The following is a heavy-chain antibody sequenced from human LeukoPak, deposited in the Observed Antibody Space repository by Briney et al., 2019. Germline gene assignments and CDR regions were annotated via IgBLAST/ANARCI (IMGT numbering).Heavy chain of an antibody. D-gene: IGHD6-19*01. CDR2: ISTYGGST. V-gene: IGHV3-64*01. CDR3: ATRPITVADYYFDY. Sequence: PGGSLRLSCAASGFSFSNYAMHWVRQAPGKGLEYVSRISTYGGSTYHANSVKGRFTISRDNSKNTLYLQMGSLRSEDTAVYYCATRPITVADYYFDYWGQGTLVTVSS. CDR1: GFSFSNYA. J-gene: IGHJ4*02.